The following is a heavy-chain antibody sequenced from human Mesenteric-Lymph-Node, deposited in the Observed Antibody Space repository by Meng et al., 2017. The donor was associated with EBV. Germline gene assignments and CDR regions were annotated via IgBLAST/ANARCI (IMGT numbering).Heavy chain of an antibody. Sequence: QGQLLQSGRGMKKPGASVKVSCKASGYTFTNYNVHWVRQAPGQRLEWMGRINTGIGNTKYSQRFQGRVTITSDTSASTAYMELSSLRPEDTAIYYCARDGPDVVVPGGLDYWGQGTLVTVSS. D-gene: IGHD2-2*01. CDR3: ARDGPDVVVPGGLDY. CDR2: INTGIGNT. V-gene: IGHV1-3*04. J-gene: IGHJ4*02. CDR1: GYTFTNYN.